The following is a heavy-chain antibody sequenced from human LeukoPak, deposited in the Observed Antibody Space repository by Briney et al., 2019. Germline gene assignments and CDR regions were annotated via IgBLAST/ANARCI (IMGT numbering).Heavy chain of an antibody. Sequence: GGSLRLSCVGSGFSLSDYGIHWVRQAPGKGLEWVAVVSYDGGHKYYADSVKGRFTISRDTSSDTVSLQMNSLRVEDTAVYYCARDRINMMVLGHDSGLDFWGQGTLVTVSS. CDR2: VSYDGGHK. CDR1: GFSLSDYG. CDR3: ARDRINMMVLGHDSGLDF. V-gene: IGHV3-30*03. J-gene: IGHJ4*02. D-gene: IGHD3-22*01.